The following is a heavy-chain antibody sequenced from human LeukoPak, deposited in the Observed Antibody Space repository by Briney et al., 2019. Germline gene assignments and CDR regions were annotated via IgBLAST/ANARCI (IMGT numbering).Heavy chain of an antibody. CDR1: GFTFSFYG. CDR2: IWYDGSYK. Sequence: GESLRLSCTASGFTFSFYGIHWVRQAPGKGLEWVALIWYDGSYKYYADSVKGRFTISRDNSKNTVYLQMNSLRGEDTAVYYCASAEGIRHCYTTSCAGHFDYWGQGTLVTVSS. CDR3: ASAEGIRHCYTTSCAGHFDY. J-gene: IGHJ4*02. D-gene: IGHD2-2*01. V-gene: IGHV3-33*01.